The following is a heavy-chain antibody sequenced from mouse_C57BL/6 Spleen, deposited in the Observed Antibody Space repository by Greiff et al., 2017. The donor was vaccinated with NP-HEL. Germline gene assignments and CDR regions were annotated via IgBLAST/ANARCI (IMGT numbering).Heavy chain of an antibody. CDR1: GYTFTDYY. Sequence: EVQLQQSGPELVKPGASVKISCKASGYTFTDYYMNWVKQSHGKSLEWIGDINPNNGGTSYNQKFKGKATLTVDKSSSTAYMELRSLTSEDSAVYYCARQRDDHDGGGYFDYWGQGTTLTVSS. J-gene: IGHJ2*01. CDR3: ARQRDDHDGGGYFDY. CDR2: INPNNGGT. V-gene: IGHV1-26*01. D-gene: IGHD2-4*01.